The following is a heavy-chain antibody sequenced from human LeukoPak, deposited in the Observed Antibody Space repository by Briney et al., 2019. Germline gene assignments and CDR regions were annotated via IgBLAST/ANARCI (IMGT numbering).Heavy chain of an antibody. Sequence: SETLSLTCAAYGGSFSGYYWSWIRHPPGRGLEWIAEIDHSGSTHYNPSLKSRVIISVDMSQHQVSLRLNSLTAADTAVYYCARGYTYYGSGSPPGDVWGNGTSVIVSS. CDR2: IDHSGST. CDR3: ARGYTYYGSGSPPGDV. J-gene: IGHJ6*04. V-gene: IGHV4-34*01. CDR1: GGSFSGYY. D-gene: IGHD3-10*01.